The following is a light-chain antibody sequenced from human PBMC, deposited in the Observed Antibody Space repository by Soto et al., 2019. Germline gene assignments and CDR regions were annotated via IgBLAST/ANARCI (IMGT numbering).Light chain of an antibody. Sequence: QSALTQPPSASGTPGQRVTISCSGSSSNIGSNTVSWYQQLPGTAPKLLIFSHNQRPSGVPDRFSGPKSGTSASLAISGLRSEDEADYYCAAWDDSLNGVVFGGGTKLTVL. J-gene: IGLJ3*02. CDR1: SSNIGSNT. V-gene: IGLV1-44*01. CDR3: AAWDDSLNGVV. CDR2: SHN.